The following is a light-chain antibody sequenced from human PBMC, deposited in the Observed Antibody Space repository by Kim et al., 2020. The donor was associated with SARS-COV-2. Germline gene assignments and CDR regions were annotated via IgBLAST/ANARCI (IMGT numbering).Light chain of an antibody. J-gene: IGKJ4*01. CDR2: GAS. CDR3: QQYNDLPLIT. V-gene: IGKV3-15*01. Sequence: SPGEGVTPSCSADQSVSNDLAWYQQQPGQAPRLLIHGASTRAAGIPARFSGIGSGTEFTLTISSLQSEDSAFYYCQQYNDLPLITFGGGTKVDIK. CDR1: QSVSND.